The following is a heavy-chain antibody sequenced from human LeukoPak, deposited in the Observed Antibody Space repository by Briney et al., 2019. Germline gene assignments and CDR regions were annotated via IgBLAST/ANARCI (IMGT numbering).Heavy chain of an antibody. Sequence: KASQTLSLTCTVSGGSISSGLYYWSWIRQSPGKGLECIGYIHYTGSTNYNPSLKSRVTISVETSKNQFSLKLKSVTAADTAVYYCARGGYYGSGNDFRFDPWGQGTLVTVSS. V-gene: IGHV4-61*01. J-gene: IGHJ5*02. CDR3: ARGGYYGSGNDFRFDP. CDR2: IHYTGST. D-gene: IGHD3-10*01. CDR1: GGSISSGLYY.